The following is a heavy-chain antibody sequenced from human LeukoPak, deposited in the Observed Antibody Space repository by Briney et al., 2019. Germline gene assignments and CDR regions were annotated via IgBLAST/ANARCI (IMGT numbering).Heavy chain of an antibody. CDR2: IYYSGST. Sequence: PSETLSLTCTVSGGSISSSSYYWGWIRQPPGKGLEWIGSIYYSGSTYYNPSLKSRVTISVDTSKNQFSLKLSSVTAADTAVYYCTALVGSSSFISFDYWGQGTPVTVSS. D-gene: IGHD6-6*01. CDR1: GGSISSSSYY. V-gene: IGHV4-39*01. J-gene: IGHJ4*02. CDR3: TALVGSSSFISFDY.